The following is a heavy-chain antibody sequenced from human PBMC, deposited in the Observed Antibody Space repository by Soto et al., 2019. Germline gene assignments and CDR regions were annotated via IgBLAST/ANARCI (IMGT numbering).Heavy chain of an antibody. CDR1: GFAFSTHA. D-gene: IGHD4-17*01. CDR3: AKGIDFGDTKPIDH. J-gene: IGHJ4*02. CDR2: ITNTGITT. V-gene: IGHV3-23*01. Sequence: GGSLRLSCAASGFAFSTHALTWVRQAPGKGLEWLSSITNTGITTHNADSVKGRFTISRENSRNTPHLQLNNLRVDDTVVYYCAKGIDFGDTKPIDHWGQGTLVTVYS.